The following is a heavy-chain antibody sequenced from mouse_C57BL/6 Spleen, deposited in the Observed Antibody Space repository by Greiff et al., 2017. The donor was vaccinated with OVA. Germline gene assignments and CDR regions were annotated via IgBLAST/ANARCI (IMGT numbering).Heavy chain of an antibody. V-gene: IGHV1-61*01. Sequence: QVQLQQPRAELVRPGSSVKLSCKASGYTFTSYWMDWVKQRPGQGLEWIGNIYPSDSETHYNQKFKDQATLTVDKSSSTAYMQLSSLTSEDSAVYYCASWDGYSFAYWGQGTLVTVSA. J-gene: IGHJ3*01. CDR1: GYTFTSYW. CDR2: IYPSDSET. D-gene: IGHD2-3*01. CDR3: ASWDGYSFAY.